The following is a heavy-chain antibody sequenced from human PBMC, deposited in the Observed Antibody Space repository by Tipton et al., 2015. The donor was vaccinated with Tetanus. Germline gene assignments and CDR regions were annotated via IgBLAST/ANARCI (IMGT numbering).Heavy chain of an antibody. CDR2: IYYSGST. D-gene: IGHD4-17*01. CDR3: ARSPLEDYGDYHSYFQH. Sequence: TLSLTCAVYGGSFSSYYWSWIRQPPGKGLEWIGYIYYSGSTNYNPSLKSRVTISVDTSKNQFSLKLSSVTAADTAVYYCARSPLEDYGDYHSYFQHWGQGTLVTVSS. J-gene: IGHJ1*01. V-gene: IGHV4-59*01. CDR1: GGSFSSYY.